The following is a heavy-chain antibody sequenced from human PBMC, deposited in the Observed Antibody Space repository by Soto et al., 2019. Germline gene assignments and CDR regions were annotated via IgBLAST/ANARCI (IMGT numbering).Heavy chain of an antibody. CDR1: GFTFSSYS. Sequence: EVQLVESGGGLVKPGGSLRLCCAASGFTFSSYSMNWVRQARGKGLEWVSSISSSSSYIYYADSVKGRFTISRDNAKNSLYLQMNSLRAEDTAVYYCARDSDSSDYSDFDYWGQGTLVTVSS. CDR3: ARDSDSSDYSDFDY. V-gene: IGHV3-21*01. J-gene: IGHJ4*02. CDR2: ISSSSSYI. D-gene: IGHD3-22*01.